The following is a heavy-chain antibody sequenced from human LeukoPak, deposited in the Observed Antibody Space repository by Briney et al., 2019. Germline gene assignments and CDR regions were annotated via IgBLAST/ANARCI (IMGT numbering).Heavy chain of an antibody. CDR2: INPNSGGT. CDR3: ARGAEYDSSGYYYEVFAFDI. CDR1: GYTFTGYY. D-gene: IGHD3-22*01. V-gene: IGHV1-2*02. Sequence: GASVKVSRKASGYTFTGYYMHWVRQAPGQGLEWMGWINPNSGGTNYAQKFQGRVTMTRDTSISTAYMELSRLRSDDTAVYYCARGAEYDSSGYYYEVFAFDIWGQGTMVTVSS. J-gene: IGHJ3*02.